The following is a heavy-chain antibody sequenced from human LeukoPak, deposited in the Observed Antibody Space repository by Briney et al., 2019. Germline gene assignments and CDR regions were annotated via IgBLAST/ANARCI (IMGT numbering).Heavy chain of an antibody. CDR1: GFTFSSYG. CDR2: IWYDGSNK. CDR3: ARDQGHEGAFDI. Sequence: PGRSLRLSCAASGFTFSSYGMHWVRQAPGKGLEWVAVIWYDGSNKYYADSVKGRFTISRDNSKNTLNLQMNSLRAEDTAVYYCARDQGHEGAFDIWGQGTMVTVSS. J-gene: IGHJ3*02. V-gene: IGHV3-33*01.